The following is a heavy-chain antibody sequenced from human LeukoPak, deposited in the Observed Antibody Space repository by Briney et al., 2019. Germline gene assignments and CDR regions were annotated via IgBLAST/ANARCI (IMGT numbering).Heavy chain of an antibody. Sequence: PSETLSLTCTVSGGSISSSSYYWGWIRQPPGKGLEWIGSIYYSGSTYYNPSLKSRVTISVDTSKNQFSLKLSSATAADTAVYYCARDVKVVRGPPRNWFDPWGQGTLVTVSS. CDR2: IYYSGST. V-gene: IGHV4-39*07. CDR1: GGSISSSSYY. D-gene: IGHD3-10*01. J-gene: IGHJ5*02. CDR3: ARDVKVVRGPPRNWFDP.